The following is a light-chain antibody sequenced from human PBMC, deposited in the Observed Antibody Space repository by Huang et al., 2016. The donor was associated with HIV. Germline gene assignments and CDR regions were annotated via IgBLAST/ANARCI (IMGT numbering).Light chain of an antibody. CDR2: DAS. CDR3: QQYGNWPRGT. J-gene: IGKJ1*01. Sequence: EIVMTQSPDTLSVSPGERVSLSCRASQSVTHSLAWYQQKPGQPPRLLFYDASTRAPGISARFRGSWSGTDCTLTISSLQSEDVAIYYCQQYGNWPRGTFGQGTRVQIK. CDR1: QSVTHS. V-gene: IGKV3-15*01.